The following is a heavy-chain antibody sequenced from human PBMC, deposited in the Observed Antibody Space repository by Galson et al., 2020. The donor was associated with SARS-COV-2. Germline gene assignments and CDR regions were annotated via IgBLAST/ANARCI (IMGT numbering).Heavy chain of an antibody. D-gene: IGHD2-2*01. CDR2: INPDSGAT. CDR1: GYTFTGYY. J-gene: IGHJ3*01. Sequence: ASVKVSCKASGYTFTGYYIHWVRQAPGQGLEWMGWINPDSGATNYAQNFQGWVTLTRDTSINTAYMELSRLKSDDTAIYYCARGGGGDIGVVPAAADAFEVWGQGTMVTVSS. CDR3: ARGGGGDIGVVPAAADAFEV. V-gene: IGHV1-2*04.